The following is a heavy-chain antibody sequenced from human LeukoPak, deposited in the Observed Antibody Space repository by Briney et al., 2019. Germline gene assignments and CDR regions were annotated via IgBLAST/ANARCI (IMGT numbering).Heavy chain of an antibody. D-gene: IGHD2-2*01. J-gene: IGHJ6*02. CDR1: GYTFISYY. CDR2: INPSGGST. V-gene: IGHV1-46*01. CDR3: ASEGYCSSTSCRSHYYYGMDV. Sequence: ASVKVSCRSSGYTFISYYIHWVRQAPGQGLEWVGIINPSGGSTSNAQKFQGRVTMTRDTSTSTLYMELSSLRSEDTAVYYCASEGYCSSTSCRSHYYYGMDVWGQGTTVTVSS.